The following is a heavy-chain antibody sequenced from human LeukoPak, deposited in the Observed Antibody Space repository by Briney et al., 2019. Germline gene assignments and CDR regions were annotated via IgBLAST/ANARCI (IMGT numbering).Heavy chain of an antibody. CDR3: AREVVVVPAASYYLDY. D-gene: IGHD2-2*01. CDR2: IYYSGST. Sequence: SETLSLTCTVSGGSISSYYWSWIRQPPGKGLEWIGYIYYSGSTNYNPSLKSRVTISVDTSKNQFSLKLSSLTAADTAVYYYAREVVVVPAASYYLDYWGQGTLVTVSS. V-gene: IGHV4-59*01. J-gene: IGHJ4*02. CDR1: GGSISSYY.